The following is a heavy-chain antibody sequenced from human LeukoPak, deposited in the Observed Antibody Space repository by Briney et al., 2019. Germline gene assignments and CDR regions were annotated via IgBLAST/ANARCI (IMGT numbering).Heavy chain of an antibody. CDR1: GYTFTSYW. V-gene: IGHV5-51*01. CDR3: ARSESGTLNWFDP. CDR2: IYPGDSDT. Sequence: ESLKISCQASGYTFTSYWIAWVRQLPGKGLEWMGIIYPGDSDTRYSPSFQGQVTISADKSFTTVFLQWSSLKASDTAMYYCARSESGTLNWFDPWGQGTLVTVSS. J-gene: IGHJ5*02.